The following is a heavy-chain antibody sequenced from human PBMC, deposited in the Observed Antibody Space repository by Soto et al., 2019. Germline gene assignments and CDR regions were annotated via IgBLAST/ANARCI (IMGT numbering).Heavy chain of an antibody. CDR2: IMSDGSGT. Sequence: EVQLVESGGGLVQPGGSLRLPCAASGFPFSSYRMHWVPQGPGEGLVWVSRIMSDGSGTTYADSVKGRFTISRDNAKNTLYLQMNSLRAEDTAVYHCARSRGSGGVEYNMDVWGQGTTVTVSS. CDR3: ARSRGSGGVEYNMDV. J-gene: IGHJ6*02. D-gene: IGHD3-16*01. CDR1: GFPFSSYR. V-gene: IGHV3-74*01.